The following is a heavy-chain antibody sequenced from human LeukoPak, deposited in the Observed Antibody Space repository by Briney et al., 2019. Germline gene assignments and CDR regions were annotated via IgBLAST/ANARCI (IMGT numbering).Heavy chain of an antibody. D-gene: IGHD6-19*01. CDR1: GGSVASTGRY. J-gene: IGHJ6*02. V-gene: IGHV4-39*01. CDR2: AYYTGDI. CDR3: GRHVSNGWDYHYGLDV. Sequence: SETLSLTCTVSGGSVASTGRYWGWIRQPPGKGLEWIGSAYYTGDIYSPPSLKSRLTISVDTSKNQFALTLSSVTAADTAVYYCGRHVSNGWDYHYGLDVWGRGTTVSV.